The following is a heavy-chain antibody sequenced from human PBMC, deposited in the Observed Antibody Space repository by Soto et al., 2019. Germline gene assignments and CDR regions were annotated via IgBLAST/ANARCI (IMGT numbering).Heavy chain of an antibody. J-gene: IGHJ4*02. CDR3: ARGGYSYGGGDFDY. Sequence: QVQLVQSGAEVKKPGSSVKVSCKASGGTFSSYAISWVRQAPGQGLEWMGGIIPIFGTANYAQKFQGRVTIPADESTRTPYMGLGRLRSGDAAVYCCARGGYSYGGGDFDYWGQGTLVTVSS. V-gene: IGHV1-69*01. CDR2: IIPIFGTA. CDR1: GGTFSSYA. D-gene: IGHD5-18*01.